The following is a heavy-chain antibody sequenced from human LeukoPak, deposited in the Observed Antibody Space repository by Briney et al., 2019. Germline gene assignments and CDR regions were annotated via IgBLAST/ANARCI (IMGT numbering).Heavy chain of an antibody. D-gene: IGHD6-13*01. Sequence: GGSLRLSCAASGFTFSSYWMSWVRQAPGKGLEWVANIKQDGSEKYYVGSVKGRFTISRDNAKNSLYLQMNSLRAEDTAVYYCARDPQDSSSWYFDYWGQGTLVTVSS. V-gene: IGHV3-7*01. CDR1: GFTFSSYW. J-gene: IGHJ4*02. CDR2: IKQDGSEK. CDR3: ARDPQDSSSWYFDY.